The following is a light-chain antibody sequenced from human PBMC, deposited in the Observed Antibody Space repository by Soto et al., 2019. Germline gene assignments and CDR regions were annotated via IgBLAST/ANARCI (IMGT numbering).Light chain of an antibody. J-gene: IGLJ1*01. CDR2: EVS. CDR1: SSDVGAYNY. V-gene: IGLV2-14*01. CDR3: SSYTSSSTYV. Sequence: SVLTQPASVSGSPGQSITISCTGTSSDVGAYNYVSWYQQHPGKAPKPMIYEVSNRPSGVSNRFSGSTSGNTASLTISGLQAEDEADYYCSSYTSSSTYVFGTGTKVTVL.